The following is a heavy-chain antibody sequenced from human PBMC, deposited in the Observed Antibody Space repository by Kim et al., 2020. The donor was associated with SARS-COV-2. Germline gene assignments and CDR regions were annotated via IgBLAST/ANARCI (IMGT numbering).Heavy chain of an antibody. Sequence: SETLSLTCGVSGGSIRSGGKFWTWIRQHPAKGLEWIGYISYSGNPHYSPSLRSRVSISLQTSENQFSLELTSVTAADTAVYYCARGQPLDYCGLGVLVTV. V-gene: IGHV4-31*11. CDR3: ARGQPLDY. CDR2: ISYSGNP. J-gene: IGHJ4*02. CDR1: GGSIRSGGKF.